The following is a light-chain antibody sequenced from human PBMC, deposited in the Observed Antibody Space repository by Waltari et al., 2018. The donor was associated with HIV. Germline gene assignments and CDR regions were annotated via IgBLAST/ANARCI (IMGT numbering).Light chain of an antibody. CDR2: EGS. V-gene: IGLV2-23*01. CDR3: CSYAGSSPVL. J-gene: IGLJ2*01. CDR1: SSDVGSYNL. Sequence: QSALTQPASVSGSPGQSITIPCTGTSSDVGSYNLFPWYQQHPGKAPKLMIYEGSKRPSGVSNRFSGSKSGSTASLTISGLQAEDEAGYYCCSYAGSSPVLFGGGTKLTVL.